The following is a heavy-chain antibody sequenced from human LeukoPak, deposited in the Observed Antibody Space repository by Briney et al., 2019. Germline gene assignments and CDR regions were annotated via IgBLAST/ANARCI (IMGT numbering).Heavy chain of an antibody. CDR3: ARDDYGDWGWFDP. D-gene: IGHD4-17*01. CDR2: INSDGSST. CDR1: GFIFSSYW. Sequence: KPGGSLRLSCAASGFIFSSYWMHWVRQAPGKGLVWVSRINSDGSSTSYADSVKGRFTISRDNAKNTLYLQMNSLRAEDTAVYYCARDDYGDWGWFDPWGQGTLVTVSS. J-gene: IGHJ5*02. V-gene: IGHV3-74*01.